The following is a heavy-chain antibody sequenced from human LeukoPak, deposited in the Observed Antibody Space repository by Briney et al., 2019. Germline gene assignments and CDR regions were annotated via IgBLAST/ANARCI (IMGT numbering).Heavy chain of an antibody. D-gene: IGHD2-15*01. CDR1: GFTFSSYA. CDR2: ISGSGGST. Sequence: PGGSLRLSCAASGFTFSSYAMSWVRQAPGKGLEWVSAISGSGGSTYYADSVKGRFTISRDNSKNTLYLQMNSLRAEDTAVYYCAKDTRVVVVAALDYWGQGTLVTVSS. V-gene: IGHV3-23*01. CDR3: AKDTRVVVVAALDY. J-gene: IGHJ4*02.